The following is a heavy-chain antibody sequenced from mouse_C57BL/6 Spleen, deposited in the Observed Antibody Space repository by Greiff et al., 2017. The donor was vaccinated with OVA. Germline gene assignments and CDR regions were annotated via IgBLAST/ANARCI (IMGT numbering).Heavy chain of an antibody. CDR1: GYTFTSYW. D-gene: IGHD4-1*01. V-gene: IGHV1-50*01. Sequence: QVQLQQSGAELVKPGASVKLSCKASGYTFTSYWMQWVKQRPGQGLEWIGEIDPSDSYTNYNQKFKGKATLTVDTSSSTAYMQLSSLTSEDSAVYYCARRDRGNWDDYWGQGTTLTVSS. J-gene: IGHJ2*01. CDR2: IDPSDSYT. CDR3: ARRDRGNWDDY.